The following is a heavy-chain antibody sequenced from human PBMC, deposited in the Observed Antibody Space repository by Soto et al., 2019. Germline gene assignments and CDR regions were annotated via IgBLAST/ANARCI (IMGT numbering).Heavy chain of an antibody. CDR1: GGSISSYY. Sequence: ETLSLTCSVSGGSISSYYWSWIRQPPGKGLERIGYIYYSGSTNYNPSLKSRVTISVDTSKNQFSLKLTSVTAADTAVYFCTRGGFYYYDSSGYYDYWGQGALVTVSS. CDR2: IYYSGST. D-gene: IGHD3-22*01. J-gene: IGHJ4*02. CDR3: TRGGFYYYDSSGYYDY. V-gene: IGHV4-59*01.